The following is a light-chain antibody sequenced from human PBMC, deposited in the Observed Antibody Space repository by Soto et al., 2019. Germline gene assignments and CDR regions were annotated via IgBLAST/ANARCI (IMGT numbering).Light chain of an antibody. Sequence: QSALTQPASVSGSPGQSITISCTGTSSDVATYNLVSWYQQRPGTAPQLIIYEVTKRPSGVSTRFSGSQSGNTASLTISGLQADDEADYYCCSRVVGGGTQLTVL. V-gene: IGLV2-23*02. J-gene: IGLJ2*01. CDR3: CSRV. CDR2: EVT. CDR1: SSDVATYNL.